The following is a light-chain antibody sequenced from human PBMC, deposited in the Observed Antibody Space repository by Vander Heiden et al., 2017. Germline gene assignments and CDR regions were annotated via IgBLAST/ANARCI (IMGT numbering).Light chain of an antibody. CDR1: QSISSY. CDR2: AAS. J-gene: IGKJ5*01. CDR3: QQSYF. V-gene: IGKV1-39*01. Sequence: DIQMTQSPSSLSASVGDRVTITCRASQSISSYLNWYQQKPGKAPKLLIYAASSLQSGVPSRFSGSGSGTDFTLTISSLQPEDFATYYCQQSYFLGQGTRLEIK.